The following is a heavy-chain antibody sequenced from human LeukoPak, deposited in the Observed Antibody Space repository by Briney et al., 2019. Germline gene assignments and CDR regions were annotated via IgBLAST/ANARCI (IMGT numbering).Heavy chain of an antibody. J-gene: IGHJ6*02. Sequence: SVKVSCKASGGTFISYAISWVRQAPGQGLEWMGGIIPIFGTAHYAQKFQGRVTITADESTSTAYMELSSLKSEDTAVYYCASNYYYYGMDVWGQGTTVTVSS. V-gene: IGHV1-69*13. CDR3: ASNYYYYGMDV. CDR2: IIPIFGTA. CDR1: GGTFISYA.